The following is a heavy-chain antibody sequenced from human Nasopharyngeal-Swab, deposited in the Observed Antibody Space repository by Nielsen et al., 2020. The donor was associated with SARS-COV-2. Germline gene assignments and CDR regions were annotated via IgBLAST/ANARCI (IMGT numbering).Heavy chain of an antibody. D-gene: IGHD4-17*01. V-gene: IGHV3-9*01. CDR3: VSCGDYETYFDY. CDR1: GFTFDDYA. J-gene: IGHJ4*02. CDR2: ISWNSGSI. Sequence: SLKISCAASGFTFDDYAMHWVRQAPGKGLEWVSGISWNSGSIGYADSVKGRFTISRDNAKNSLYLQMNSLRAEDTALYYCVSCGDYETYFDYWGQGTLVTVSS.